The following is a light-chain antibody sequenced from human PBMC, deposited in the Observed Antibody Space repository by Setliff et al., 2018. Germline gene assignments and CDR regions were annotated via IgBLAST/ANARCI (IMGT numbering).Light chain of an antibody. CDR1: NSDVGGYKY. CDR3: CSYAGIYTYV. Sequence: QSVLTQPRSVSGSPGRSVTISCTGTNSDVGGYKYVSWYQQHPGKAPRFMIYDVSKRPSGVPDRFSGSKSGNTASLTISGLQAEDEADYYCCSYAGIYTYVFGSGTKV. CDR2: DVS. J-gene: IGLJ1*01. V-gene: IGLV2-11*01.